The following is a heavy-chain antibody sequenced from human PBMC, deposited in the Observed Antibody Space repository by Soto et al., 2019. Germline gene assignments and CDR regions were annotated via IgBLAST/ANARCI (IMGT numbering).Heavy chain of an antibody. Sequence: PSETLSLTCAVSGGSINSRYWWSWVRQSPGKGLEWIGEIYHSGSTNYNPSLKSRVTISVHTSNSQFSLELSSVTAADTAVYYCARGLITGSHYSGGWYYFDSWGQGTQVT. CDR2: IYHSGST. CDR1: GGSINSRYW. D-gene: IGHD6-19*01. CDR3: ARGLITGSHYSGGWYYFDS. J-gene: IGHJ4*02. V-gene: IGHV4-4*02.